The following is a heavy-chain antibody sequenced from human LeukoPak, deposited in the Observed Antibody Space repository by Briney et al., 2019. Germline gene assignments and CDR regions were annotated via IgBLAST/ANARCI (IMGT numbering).Heavy chain of an antibody. J-gene: IGHJ6*04. CDR2: IIPIFGTA. CDR1: GGTFSSYA. CDR3: ARDHIAARPGMDV. V-gene: IGHV1-69*05. Sequence: ASVKVSCKASGGTFSSYAISWVRQAPGQGLEWMGVIIPIFGTANYAQKFQGRVTITTDESTSTAYMELSSLRSEDTAVYYCARDHIAARPGMDVWGKGITVTVSS. D-gene: IGHD6-6*01.